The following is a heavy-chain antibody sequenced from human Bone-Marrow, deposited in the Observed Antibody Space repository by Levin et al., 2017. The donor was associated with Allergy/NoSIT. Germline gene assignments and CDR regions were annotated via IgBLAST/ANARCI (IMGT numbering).Heavy chain of an antibody. CDR1: GFTFSSYA. J-gene: IGHJ6*02. Sequence: LSLTCAASGFTFSSYAMHWVRQAPGKGLEWVAVISYDGSNKYYADSVKGRFTISRDNSKNTLYLQMNSLRAEDTAVYYCAREPLASSSNYYYYYGMDVWGQGTTVTVSS. CDR3: AREPLASSSNYYYYYGMDV. D-gene: IGHD6-6*01. V-gene: IGHV3-30*04. CDR2: ISYDGSNK.